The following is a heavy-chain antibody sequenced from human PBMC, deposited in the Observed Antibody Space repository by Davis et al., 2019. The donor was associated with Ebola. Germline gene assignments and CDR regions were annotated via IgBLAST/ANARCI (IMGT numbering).Heavy chain of an antibody. CDR2: IYHSGST. CDR3: ARLLAYCGCDCSIYYYYYGLDV. CDR1: GFTVSSNY. D-gene: IGHD2-21*02. J-gene: IGHJ6*02. V-gene: IGHV4-4*02. Sequence: MPGGSLRLSCAASGFTVSSNYMSWVRQPPGKGLEWIGEIYHSGSTNYNPSLKSRVTISVDKSKNQFSLKLSSVTAADTAVYYCARLLAYCGCDCSIYYYYYGLDVWGQGTTVTVSS.